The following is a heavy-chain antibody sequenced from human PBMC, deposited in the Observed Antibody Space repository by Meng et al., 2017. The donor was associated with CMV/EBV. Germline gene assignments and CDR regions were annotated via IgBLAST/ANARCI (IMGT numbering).Heavy chain of an antibody. Sequence: SETLSLTCTVSGCSISSSSYYWGWIRQPPGKGLEWIGIIYYSGSTYHNPSLKSRVTISVDTSKNQFSLKLSSMTAADTAVYYCARHRQQLIRHAFDIWGQGTMVTVSS. CDR1: GCSISSSSYY. D-gene: IGHD6-13*01. V-gene: IGHV4-39*01. CDR3: ARHRQQLIRHAFDI. J-gene: IGHJ3*02. CDR2: IYYSGST.